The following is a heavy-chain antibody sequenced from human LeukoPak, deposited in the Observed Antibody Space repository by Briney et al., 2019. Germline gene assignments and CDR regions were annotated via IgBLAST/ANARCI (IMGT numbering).Heavy chain of an antibody. CDR3: AREGTANWFDP. CDR2: IYYSGST. D-gene: IGHD2-21*02. CDR1: GGSVSSGSYY. V-gene: IGHV4-61*01. Sequence: PSETLSLTCTVSGGSVSSGSYYWSWIRQPPGKGLEWTGYIYYSGSTNYNPSLKSRVTISVDTSKNQFSLKLSSVTAADTAVYYCAREGTANWFDPWGQGTLVTVSS. J-gene: IGHJ5*02.